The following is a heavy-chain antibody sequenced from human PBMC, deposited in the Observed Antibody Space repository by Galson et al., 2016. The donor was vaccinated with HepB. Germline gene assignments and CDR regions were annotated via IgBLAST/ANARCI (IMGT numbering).Heavy chain of an antibody. J-gene: IGHJ4*02. CDR2: IIPIFGTA. Sequence: SVKVSCKASGGTFSSYAISWVRQAPGQGLEWMGAIIPIFGTANYPQKFQGRVTITADKSTSTAYMDLSNLRSEDTAVYYCARVDTIFGVVIASGYFDYWGQGTRVTVSS. CDR1: GGTFSSYA. CDR3: ARVDTIFGVVIASGYFDY. V-gene: IGHV1-69*06. D-gene: IGHD3-3*01.